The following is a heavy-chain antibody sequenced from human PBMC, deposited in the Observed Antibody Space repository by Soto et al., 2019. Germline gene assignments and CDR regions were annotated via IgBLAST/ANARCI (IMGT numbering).Heavy chain of an antibody. CDR3: ARLVLSYCSGGSCSGGWFDP. J-gene: IGHJ5*02. D-gene: IGHD2-15*01. CDR2: IYYSGST. V-gene: IGHV4-59*08. CDR1: GGSISSYY. Sequence: LSLTCPVSGGSISSYYWSWIRQPPGKGLEWIGYIYYSGSTNYNPSLKSRVTISVDTSKNQFSQKLSSVTAADTAVYYCARLVLSYCSGGSCSGGWFDPWGQGTLVTVSS.